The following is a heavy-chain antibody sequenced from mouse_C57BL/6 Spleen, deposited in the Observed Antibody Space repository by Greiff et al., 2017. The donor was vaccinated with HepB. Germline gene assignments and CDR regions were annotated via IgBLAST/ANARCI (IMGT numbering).Heavy chain of an antibody. CDR1: GFTFSDYG. D-gene: IGHD2-2*01. J-gene: IGHJ4*01. V-gene: IGHV5-17*01. CDR2: ISSGSSTI. Sequence: EVMLVESGGGLVKPGGSLKLSCAASGFTFSDYGMHWVRQAPEKGLEWVAYISSGSSTIYYADTVKGRFTISRDNAKNTLFLQMTSLRSEDTAMYYCAEYGYDGRPPMDYWGQGTSVTVSS. CDR3: AEYGYDGRPPMDY.